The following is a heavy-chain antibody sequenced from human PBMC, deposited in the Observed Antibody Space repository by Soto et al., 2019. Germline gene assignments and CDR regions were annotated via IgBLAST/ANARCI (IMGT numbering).Heavy chain of an antibody. CDR3: ARDKSDYDILTGYYDPGRPSFDY. CDR1: GGSISSYY. D-gene: IGHD3-9*01. Sequence: SETLSLTCTVSGGSISSYYWSWIRQPPGKGLEWIGYIYYSGSTNYNPSLKSRVTISVDTSKNQFSLKLSSVTAADTAVYYCARDKSDYDILTGYYDPGRPSFDYCGQVTLVT. J-gene: IGHJ4*02. CDR2: IYYSGST. V-gene: IGHV4-59*01.